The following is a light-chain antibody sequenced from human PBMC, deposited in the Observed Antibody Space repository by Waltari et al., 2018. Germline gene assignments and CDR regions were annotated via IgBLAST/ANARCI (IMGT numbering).Light chain of an antibody. Sequence: CRARQSISSNLAWYQQKPGQAPRLLIYGASTRATGIPARFSGSGSGTEFTLSISSLQSEDSAVYYCHQYNNWPPWTFGQGTKVEIK. CDR2: GAS. CDR3: HQYNNWPPWT. V-gene: IGKV3-15*01. J-gene: IGKJ1*01. CDR1: QSISSN.